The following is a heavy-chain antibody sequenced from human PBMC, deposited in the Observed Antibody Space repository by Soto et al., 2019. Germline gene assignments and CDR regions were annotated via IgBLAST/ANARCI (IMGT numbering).Heavy chain of an antibody. CDR1: GGSISSYY. CDR3: ARYGSGWYSANPYYFDY. J-gene: IGHJ4*02. Sequence: PSETLPLTCTVSGGSISSYYWSWIWQPPGKGLEWIGYIYYSGSTNYNPSLKSRVTISVDTSKNQFSLKLSSVTAADTAVYYCARYGSGWYSANPYYFDYWGQGTLVTVSS. D-gene: IGHD6-19*01. CDR2: IYYSGST. V-gene: IGHV4-59*01.